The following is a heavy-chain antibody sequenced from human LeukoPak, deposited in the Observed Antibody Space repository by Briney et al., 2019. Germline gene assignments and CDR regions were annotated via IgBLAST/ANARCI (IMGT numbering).Heavy chain of an antibody. CDR1: GFTFSSYV. CDR2: TSHDGINK. J-gene: IGHJ4*02. Sequence: GGSLRLSCAASGFTFSSYVMHWVRQAPGKGLEWVAVTSHDGINKYYAESVKGRLTISRDNSKNTVSLQMNSLKPEDTALYYCVKDIRRGYNFGYDQFAYWGQGTLVTVSS. V-gene: IGHV3-30*18. CDR3: VKDIRRGYNFGYDQFAY. D-gene: IGHD5-18*01.